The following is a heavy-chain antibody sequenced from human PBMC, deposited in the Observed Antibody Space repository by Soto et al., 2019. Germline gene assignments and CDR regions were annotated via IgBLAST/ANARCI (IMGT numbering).Heavy chain of an antibody. CDR2: INPNSGGT. D-gene: IGHD3-3*01. Sequence: ASVKVSCKASGYTFTGYYMHWVRQAPGQGLEWMGWINPNSGGTNYAQKFQGWVTMTRDMSISTAYMELSRLRSDDTAVYYCARGQEGDYDFWTTLDYWGQGTLVTVSS. V-gene: IGHV1-2*04. J-gene: IGHJ4*02. CDR3: ARGQEGDYDFWTTLDY. CDR1: GYTFTGYY.